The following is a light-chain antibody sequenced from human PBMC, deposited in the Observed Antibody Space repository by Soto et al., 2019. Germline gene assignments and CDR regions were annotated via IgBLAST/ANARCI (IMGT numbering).Light chain of an antibody. Sequence: EIVMTQSPATLSVSPGERATLSCRASRSVSSNLAWYQQKPGQAPRLLIYGASTRATSIPPRFSASGSGTEFTLTISGLQSEDFAVYYCQQYNDWPPYTFGQGTKVDIK. CDR2: GAS. CDR3: QQYNDWPPYT. V-gene: IGKV3-15*01. CDR1: RSVSSN. J-gene: IGKJ2*01.